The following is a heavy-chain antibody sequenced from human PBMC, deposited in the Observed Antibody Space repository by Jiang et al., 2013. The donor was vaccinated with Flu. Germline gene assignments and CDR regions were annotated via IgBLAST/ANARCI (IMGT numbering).Heavy chain of an antibody. D-gene: IGHD3-10*01. CDR3: ARSQGYMVRGVMQDY. Sequence: GAEVKKPGESLRISCKGSGYSFTSYWISWVRQMPGKGLEWMGRIDPSDSYTNYSPSFQGHVTISADKSISTAYLQWSSLKASDTAMYYCARSQGYMVRGVMQDYWGQGTLVTVSS. J-gene: IGHJ4*02. V-gene: IGHV5-10-1*01. CDR1: GYSFTSYW. CDR2: IDPSDSYT.